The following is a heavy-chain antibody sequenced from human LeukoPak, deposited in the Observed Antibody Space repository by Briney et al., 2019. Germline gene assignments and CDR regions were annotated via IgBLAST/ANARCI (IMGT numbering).Heavy chain of an antibody. J-gene: IGHJ4*02. CDR1: GGSIKSHF. CDR2: IYHSGST. CDR3: ARDFEGISGLFDY. V-gene: IGHV4-4*02. Sequence: SETLSLTCTVSGGSIKSHFWSWVRQPPGKGLEWIGEIYHSGSTNYNPSLKSRVTISVDKSKNQFSLKLSSVTAADTAVYYCARDFEGISGLFDYWGQGTLVTVSS. D-gene: IGHD2-15*01.